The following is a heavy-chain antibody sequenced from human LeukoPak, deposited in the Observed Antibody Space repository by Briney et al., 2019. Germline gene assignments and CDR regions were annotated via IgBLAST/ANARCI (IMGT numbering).Heavy chain of an antibody. J-gene: IGHJ3*02. D-gene: IGHD6-19*01. CDR3: AKDLGSSGWYHDAFDI. CDR2: IKSDGSST. CDR1: GFTFSSYW. Sequence: GGSLRLSCAASGFTFSSYWMHWVRQAPGKGLVWVSRIKSDGSSTSYADSVKGRFTISRDNAKNTLYLQMNSLRAEDTAVYYCAKDLGSSGWYHDAFDIWGQGTMVTVSS. V-gene: IGHV3-74*01.